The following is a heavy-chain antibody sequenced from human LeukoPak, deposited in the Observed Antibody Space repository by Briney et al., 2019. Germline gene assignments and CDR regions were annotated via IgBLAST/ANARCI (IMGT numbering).Heavy chain of an antibody. Sequence: PSETLSLTCTVSGGSISSGSYYWSWIRQPAGKGLEWIGRIYTSGSTNYNPSLKSRVTISVDTSKNQFSLKLSSVTAADTAVYYCAREDVTYCGGDCLSDPWGQGTLVTVSS. CDR3: AREDVTYCGGDCLSDP. CDR1: GGSISSGSYY. J-gene: IGHJ5*02. V-gene: IGHV4-61*02. D-gene: IGHD2-21*01. CDR2: IYTSGST.